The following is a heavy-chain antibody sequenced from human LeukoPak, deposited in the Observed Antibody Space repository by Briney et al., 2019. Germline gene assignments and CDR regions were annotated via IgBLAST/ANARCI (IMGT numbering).Heavy chain of an antibody. Sequence: GASVKVSCKASGYTFTSYDINWVRQATGQGLEWMGWMNPNSGNTGYAQKFQGRVTITRNTSISTAYMELSSLRSEDTAVYYCARYSSSWYGNYYSYYMDVWGKGTTVTVSS. J-gene: IGHJ6*03. CDR1: GYTFTSYD. CDR3: ARYSSSWYGNYYSYYMDV. CDR2: MNPNSGNT. V-gene: IGHV1-8*03. D-gene: IGHD6-13*01.